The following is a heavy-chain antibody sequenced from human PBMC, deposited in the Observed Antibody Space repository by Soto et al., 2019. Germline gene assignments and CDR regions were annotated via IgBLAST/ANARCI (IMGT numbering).Heavy chain of an antibody. CDR1: GFTFSEYS. J-gene: IGHJ3*02. CDR3: ARENGHCTDACNRGAFDI. CDR2: IANGDNHI. V-gene: IGHV3-21*01. D-gene: IGHD2-2*01. Sequence: EVQVVESGGGLVKPGGSLRLSCAASGFTFSEYSFLWVRQAPGKGLEWLSFIANGDNHIFYSDSVKGRLTISRDNAKNSVYLQLNSLGADDSAVYYCARENGHCTDACNRGAFDIWGQGTMVTVSS.